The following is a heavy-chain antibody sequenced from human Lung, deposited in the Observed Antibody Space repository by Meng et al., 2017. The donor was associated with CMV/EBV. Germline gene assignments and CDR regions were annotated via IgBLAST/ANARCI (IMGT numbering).Heavy chain of an antibody. Sequence: GSXRLXCTVSGGSIGSSGYYWGWIRQPPGKGLEWIGAVYYSGTTYYNPSLKSRITISVDTSKNQFSLKLYSVTAADTAVYYCARDRNPAVAGTGLDYWGQGXLVTFSS. D-gene: IGHD6-19*01. CDR3: ARDRNPAVAGTGLDY. CDR1: GGSIGSSGYY. V-gene: IGHV4-39*07. CDR2: VYYSGTT. J-gene: IGHJ4*02.